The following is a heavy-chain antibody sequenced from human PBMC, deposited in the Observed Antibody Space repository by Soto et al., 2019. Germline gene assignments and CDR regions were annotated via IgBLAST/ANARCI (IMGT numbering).Heavy chain of an antibody. D-gene: IGHD3-3*01. CDR1: GGTFSSYA. V-gene: IGHV1-69*06. CDR3: ARERESGYRSYYGMDV. CDR2: IIPIFGTA. Sequence: QVQLVQSGAEVKKPGSSVKVSCKASGGTFSSYAISWVRQAPGQGLEWMGGIIPIFGTANYAQKFQGRVTITADKSTSTAYMELSSLRSEDTAVYYCARERESGYRSYYGMDVWGQGTTVTVSS. J-gene: IGHJ6*02.